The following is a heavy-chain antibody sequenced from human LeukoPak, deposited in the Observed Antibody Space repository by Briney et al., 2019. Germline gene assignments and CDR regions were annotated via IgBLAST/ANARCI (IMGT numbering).Heavy chain of an antibody. V-gene: IGHV3-21*01. CDR3: AREGYYSGMDV. J-gene: IGHJ6*02. CDR1: GFTFSSYS. D-gene: IGHD3-22*01. CDR2: IGSSISYI. Sequence: GGSLRLSCAASGFTFSSYSMKWVRQDPGKGLEWVSFIGSSISYISYADSVKGRLAISRDNAKNSLYLQMNSLRAEDTAVYYCAREGYYSGMDVWGQGTTVTVSS.